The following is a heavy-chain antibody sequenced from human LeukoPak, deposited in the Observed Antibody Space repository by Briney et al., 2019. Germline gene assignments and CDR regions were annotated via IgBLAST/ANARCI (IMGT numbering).Heavy chain of an antibody. J-gene: IGHJ4*02. CDR3: AGSRGVRGVIPFDY. CDR2: INPNSGGT. D-gene: IGHD3-10*01. Sequence: ASVKVSCKASEYTFTGYYMHWVRQAPGQGLEWMGWINPNSGGTNYAQKFQGRVTMTRDTSISTAYTELSRLRSDDTAVYYCAGSRGVRGVIPFDYWGQGTLVTVSS. V-gene: IGHV1-2*02. CDR1: EYTFTGYY.